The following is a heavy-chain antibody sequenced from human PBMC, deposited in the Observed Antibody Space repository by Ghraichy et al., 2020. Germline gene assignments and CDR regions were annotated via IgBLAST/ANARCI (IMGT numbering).Heavy chain of an antibody. V-gene: IGHV3-74*01. CDR1: GFSSSSHW. J-gene: IGHJ2*01. D-gene: IGHD6-6*01. CDR2: INTDGSST. CDR3: ARGRPGFYFDL. Sequence: GGSLRLSCAASGFSSSSHWMHWVRQVPGKGLVWVSRINTDGSSTNSADSVKGRFTISRDNAKNTLHLQMNSLRAEDTAVYYCARGRPGFYFDLWGRGTLVTVSS.